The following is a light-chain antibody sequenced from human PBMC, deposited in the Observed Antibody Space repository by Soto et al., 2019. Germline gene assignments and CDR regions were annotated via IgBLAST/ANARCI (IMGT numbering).Light chain of an antibody. V-gene: IGLV1-44*01. CDR3: AAWDDSLNGHWV. J-gene: IGLJ3*02. Sequence: QSVLTQPPSASGTPGQRVTISCSGSSSNIGSNSVNWYQQLPGTAPKLLIYTTNQRPSGVPVRFSGSKSGTSASLAISGLHSEDEADYYCAAWDDSLNGHWVFGGGTKLTVL. CDR2: TTN. CDR1: SSNIGSNS.